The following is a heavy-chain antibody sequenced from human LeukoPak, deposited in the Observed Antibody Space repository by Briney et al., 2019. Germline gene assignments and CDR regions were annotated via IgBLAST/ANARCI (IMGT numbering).Heavy chain of an antibody. J-gene: IGHJ5*02. D-gene: IGHD6-13*01. CDR3: ARGYSSSWCFGH. V-gene: IGHV4-34*01. CDR1: GGSFSGYY. Sequence: PSETLSLTCAVYGGSFSGYYWSWIRQPPGKGLEWIGEINHSGSTNYNPSLKSRVTISVDTSKNQFSLKLSSVTAADTAAYYCARGYSSSWCFGHWGQGTLVTVSS. CDR2: INHSGST.